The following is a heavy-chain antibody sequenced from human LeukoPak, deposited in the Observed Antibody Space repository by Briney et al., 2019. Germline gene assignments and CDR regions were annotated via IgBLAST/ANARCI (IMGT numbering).Heavy chain of an antibody. Sequence: SETLSLTCAVYGGSFSGYSWTWIRQPPGKGLEWIGEINHGGSTNYNPSLKSRVTISVDTSKNQFSLNPNSVTAADTAVYYCARGRYCGSTSCPPGPYWGQGTLATVSS. D-gene: IGHD2-2*01. CDR2: INHGGST. V-gene: IGHV4-34*01. CDR3: ARGRYCGSTSCPPGPY. J-gene: IGHJ4*02. CDR1: GGSFSGYS.